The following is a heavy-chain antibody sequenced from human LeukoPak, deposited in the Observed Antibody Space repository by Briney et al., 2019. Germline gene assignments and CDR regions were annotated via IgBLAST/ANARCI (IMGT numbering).Heavy chain of an antibody. CDR2: ISTSGGTT. J-gene: IGHJ4*02. Sequence: GGSLRLSCAASGFTFGSYAMSWVRQAPGKGLEWVSGISTSGGTTSYAESVKGRFTVSRDNPRNTLYMEMNSLRDEDTAVYYCSVMHRYYDGSGYWVQWGQGTLVTVSS. V-gene: IGHV3-23*01. CDR3: SVMHRYYDGSGYWVQ. D-gene: IGHD3-22*01. CDR1: GFTFGSYA.